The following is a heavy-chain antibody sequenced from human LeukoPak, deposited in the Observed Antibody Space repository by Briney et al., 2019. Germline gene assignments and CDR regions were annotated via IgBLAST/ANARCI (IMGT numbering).Heavy chain of an antibody. CDR1: GDSINNNNYY. D-gene: IGHD3-22*01. CDR2: IYYSGST. V-gene: IGHV4-39*07. J-gene: IGHJ4*02. Sequence: PSETLSLTCTVSGDSINNNNYYWGWIRQPPGKGLEWIGSIYYSGSTYYNPSLKSRVTISVDTSKNQFSLKLSSVTAADTAVYYCARFKNYYDSSGYYPYFDYWGQGTLVTVSS. CDR3: ARFKNYYDSSGYYPYFDY.